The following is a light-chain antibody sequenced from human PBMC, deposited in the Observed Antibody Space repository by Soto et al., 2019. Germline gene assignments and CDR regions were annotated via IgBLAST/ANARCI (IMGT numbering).Light chain of an antibody. Sequence: QSALSQPASVSGARGQSITISCTGTSSEVGSYNLVSWYQQYPGKAPKLMIFEDTKRPSGVSYRFSGSKSGNTASLTIAGLQSEDAADYYCCSYAGSSTMTFGGGTQLPVL. V-gene: IGLV2-23*01. J-gene: IGLJ7*01. CDR2: EDT. CDR3: CSYAGSSTMT. CDR1: SSEVGSYNL.